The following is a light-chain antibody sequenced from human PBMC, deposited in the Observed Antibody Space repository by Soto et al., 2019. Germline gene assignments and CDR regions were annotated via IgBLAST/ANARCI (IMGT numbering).Light chain of an antibody. V-gene: IGKV1-5*03. Sequence: DIQMTQSPSTLSASVGDRVTITCRASQGISGWLAWYQQKPGKAPRLLIYKASSLESGVPSIFSGSGFGTEFTLTISSLQPDDSGTYYCQQYETYFRTFGQGTKLEIK. J-gene: IGKJ2*01. CDR2: KAS. CDR3: QQYETYFRT. CDR1: QGISGW.